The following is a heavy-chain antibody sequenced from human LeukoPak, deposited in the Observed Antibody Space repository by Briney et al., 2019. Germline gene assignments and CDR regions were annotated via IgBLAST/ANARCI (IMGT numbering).Heavy chain of an antibody. J-gene: IGHJ2*01. CDR1: GFTFSSYA. D-gene: IGHD3-10*01. V-gene: IGHV3-30-3*01. CDR3: ARDARSHYYGSGSYYAAWYFDL. Sequence: GGSLRLSCAASGFTFSSYAMHWVRQAPGKGLEWVAVISYDGSNKYYADSVKGRFTISRDNSKNTLYLQMNSLRAEDTAVYYCARDARSHYYGSGSYYAAWYFDLWGRGTLVTVSS. CDR2: ISYDGSNK.